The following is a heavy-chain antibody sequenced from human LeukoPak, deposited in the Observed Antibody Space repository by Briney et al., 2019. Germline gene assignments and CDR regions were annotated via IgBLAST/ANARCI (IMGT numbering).Heavy chain of an antibody. Sequence: GGSLRLSCAASGFTFSSYSMNGVRQAPGKGLEGVSCISSSSSYIYYADSVKGRFTISRDNAKNSLYLQMNSLRAEDTAVYYCARAISGSYYDAFDIWGQGTMVTVSS. CDR2: ISSSSSYI. CDR3: ARAISGSYYDAFDI. CDR1: GFTFSSYS. J-gene: IGHJ3*02. D-gene: IGHD1-26*01. V-gene: IGHV3-21*01.